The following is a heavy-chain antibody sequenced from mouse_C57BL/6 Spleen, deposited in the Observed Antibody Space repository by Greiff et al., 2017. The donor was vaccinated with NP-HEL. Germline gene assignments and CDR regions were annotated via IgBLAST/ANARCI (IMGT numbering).Heavy chain of an antibody. D-gene: IGHD1-1*01. CDR1: GYTFTDYY. CDR2: INPNNGGT. J-gene: IGHJ1*03. Sequence: VKPGASVKISCKASGYTFTDYYMNWVKQSHGKSLEWIGDINPNNGGTSYNQKFKGKATLTVDKSSSTAYMELRSLTSEDSAVYYCARSYYYGSSTRYFDVWGTGTTVTVSS. V-gene: IGHV1-26*01. CDR3: ARSYYYGSSTRYFDV.